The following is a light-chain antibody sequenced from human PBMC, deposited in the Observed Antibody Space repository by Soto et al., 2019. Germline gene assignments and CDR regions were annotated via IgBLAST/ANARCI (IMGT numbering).Light chain of an antibody. CDR1: QSIGNF. CDR2: AAS. J-gene: IGKJ1*01. Sequence: DIQMTQSPSSLSASIGDRVSITCRASQSIGNFLNWYQQKPGKVPKLLIYAASNLHSGVPSRFSGSGSGTDFTLTISSLQPEDVATYYCQQSNSIPPWTFGQGTKVEIK. V-gene: IGKV1-39*01. CDR3: QQSNSIPPWT.